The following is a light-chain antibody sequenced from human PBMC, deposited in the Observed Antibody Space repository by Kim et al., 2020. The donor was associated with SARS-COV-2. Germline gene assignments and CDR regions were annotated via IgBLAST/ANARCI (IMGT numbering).Light chain of an antibody. CDR3: QAWDSSTGVV. J-gene: IGLJ2*01. Sequence: VSPGQTASITCSGDKLGDKYACWYQQKPGQSPVLVIYQDSKRPSGIPERFSGSNSGNSATLTISGTQAMDEADYYCQAWDSSTGVVFGGGTQLTVL. CDR2: QDS. CDR1: KLGDKY. V-gene: IGLV3-1*01.